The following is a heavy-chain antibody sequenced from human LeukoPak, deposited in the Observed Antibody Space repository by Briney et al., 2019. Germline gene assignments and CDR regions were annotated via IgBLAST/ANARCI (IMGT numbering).Heavy chain of an antibody. J-gene: IGHJ4*02. D-gene: IGHD3-10*01. CDR2: ITSSGSYI. CDR1: GFTFSSYS. Sequence: GGSLRLSCAASGFTFSSYSMNWVRQAPGKGLEWVSSITSSGSYIYYADSVKGRFTISRDNAKNSLYLQMNSLRAEDTAVYYCAREGSGSYQFDYWGQGTLVTVSS. CDR3: AREGSGSYQFDY. V-gene: IGHV3-21*01.